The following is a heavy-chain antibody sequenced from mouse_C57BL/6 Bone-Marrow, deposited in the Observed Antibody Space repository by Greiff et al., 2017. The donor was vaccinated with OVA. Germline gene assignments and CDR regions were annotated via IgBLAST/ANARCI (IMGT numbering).Heavy chain of an antibody. Sequence: VTLMESGAELAKPGASVKLSCKASGYPFTSYWMHWVKQRPGQGLDWIGYLNPSSGYTKYNQKFKKKATLTADKSSSTAYMQLSSLTYEDSAVYYCAREGHAWFAYWGQGTLVTVSA. CDR2: LNPSSGYT. J-gene: IGHJ3*01. CDR1: GYPFTSYW. V-gene: IGHV1-7*01. CDR3: AREGHAWFAY.